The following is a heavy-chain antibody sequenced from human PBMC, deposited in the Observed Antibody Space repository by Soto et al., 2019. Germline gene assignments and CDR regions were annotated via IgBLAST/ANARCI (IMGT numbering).Heavy chain of an antibody. D-gene: IGHD2-15*01. V-gene: IGHV4-59*01. Sequence: SETLSLTCTVSCASISSVYWAWIRQPPGKGLECVGYIYYSGSTTYNPSLKSRVTISVDTSQNQFSLKLSSVTAADTAVYYCARFDGSGRYFDYWGQGTLVTVSS. CDR3: ARFDGSGRYFDY. CDR1: CASISSVY. CDR2: IYYSGST. J-gene: IGHJ4*02.